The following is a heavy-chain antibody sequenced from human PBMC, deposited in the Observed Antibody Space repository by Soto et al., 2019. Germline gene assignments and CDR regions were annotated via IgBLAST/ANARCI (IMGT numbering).Heavy chain of an antibody. CDR3: VRDPHRGSWESDFYYGLYV. Sequence: QVQLVQSGAEVKKPGSSVKVSCQASGGTFNNYAISWVRQAPGQGLAWMGGSIPFFGAAKYAQKLRGRLTLSSDKSTSTADMDVSSLRYEATAVSYCVRDPHRGSWESDFYYGLYVWGLGTTFTVSS. CDR1: GGTFNNYA. J-gene: IGHJ6*02. V-gene: IGHV1-69*06. D-gene: IGHD6-13*01. CDR2: SIPFFGAA.